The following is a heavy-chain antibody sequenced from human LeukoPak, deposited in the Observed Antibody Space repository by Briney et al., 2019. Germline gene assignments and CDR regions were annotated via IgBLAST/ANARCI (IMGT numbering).Heavy chain of an antibody. J-gene: IGHJ6*02. Sequence: GGSLRLSCAASGFTFSSYAMSWVRQGPGKGLEWVSAISGSGGSTYYADSVKGRFTISRDNSKNTLYLQMNSLRAEDTAVYYCAKDGHPYYYYGMDVWGQGTTVTVSS. CDR2: ISGSGGST. CDR3: AKDGHPYYYYGMDV. V-gene: IGHV3-23*01. CDR1: GFTFSSYA.